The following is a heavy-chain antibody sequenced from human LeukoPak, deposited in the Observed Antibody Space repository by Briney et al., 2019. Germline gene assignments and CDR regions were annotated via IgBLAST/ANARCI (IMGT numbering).Heavy chain of an antibody. D-gene: IGHD3-22*01. V-gene: IGHV3-23*01. J-gene: IGHJ4*02. CDR2: LSDSGGRT. CDR1: GFTFRTYA. Sequence: PGGSLRLSCAASGFTFRTYAMNWVRQAPGKGLEWVSGLSDSGGRTYYADSVKGRFTISRDNSKNTLYLQMNSLRAEDTAVYYCAKDPDEGYYDSSGVSAVSVFDYWGQGTLVTVSS. CDR3: AKDPDEGYYDSSGVSAVSVFDY.